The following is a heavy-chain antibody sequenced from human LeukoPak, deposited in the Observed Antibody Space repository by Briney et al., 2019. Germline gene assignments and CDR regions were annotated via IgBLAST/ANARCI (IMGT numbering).Heavy chain of an antibody. V-gene: IGHV1-18*01. CDR2: ISAYNGNT. Sequence: ASVKVSCKASGYTFTSYGISWVRQAPGQGLEWMGWISAYNGNTNYAQKLQGRVTMTTDTSTSTAYMELRSLRSDDTAVYYCARDRPLITFYYDSSGRLNNWGQGTLVTVSS. D-gene: IGHD3-22*01. CDR1: GYTFTSYG. J-gene: IGHJ4*02. CDR3: ARDRPLITFYYDSSGRLNN.